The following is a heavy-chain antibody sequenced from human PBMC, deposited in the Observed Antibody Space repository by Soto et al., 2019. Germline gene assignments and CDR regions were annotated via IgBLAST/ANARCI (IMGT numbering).Heavy chain of an antibody. J-gene: IGHJ5*02. CDR2: VSYSGGT. CDR3: ATGDPSGGWFDP. Sequence: QLHLQESGPGLVKSSETLYLTCTVSGGSITDSAFSWGWIRQPPEKGLEWIAGVSYSGGTFYNRSLKSRVTISVDTSKDQFALKLNSVTAEDTAVYRCATGDPSGGWFDPWCQVTLGSVS. D-gene: IGHD1-26*01. CDR1: GGSITDSAFS. V-gene: IGHV4-39*01.